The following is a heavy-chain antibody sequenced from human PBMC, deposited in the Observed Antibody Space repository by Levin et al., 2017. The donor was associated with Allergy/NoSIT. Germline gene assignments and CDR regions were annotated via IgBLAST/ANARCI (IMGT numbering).Heavy chain of an antibody. D-gene: IGHD6-13*01. CDR1: GYSFTSYW. CDR3: AREGASSSWYRWFDP. V-gene: IGHV5-10-1*01. Sequence: GGSLRLSCKGSGYSFTSYWISWVRQMPGKGLEWMGRIDPSDSYTNYSPSFQGHVTISADKSISTSYLQWSSLKASDAAMYYCAREGASSSWYRWFDPWGQGTLVTVSS. CDR2: IDPSDSYT. J-gene: IGHJ5*02.